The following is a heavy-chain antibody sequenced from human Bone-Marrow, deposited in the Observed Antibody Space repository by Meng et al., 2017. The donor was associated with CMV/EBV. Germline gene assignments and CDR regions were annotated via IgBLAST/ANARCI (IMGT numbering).Heavy chain of an antibody. CDR1: GYTFTGYY. V-gene: IGHV1-2*02. CDR3: ARLSGYDFWSGYYIGAFDI. Sequence: ASVKVSCKASGYTFTGYYMHWVRQAPGQGLEWMGWINPNSGGPNYAQKFQGRVTMTRDTSISTAYMELSRLRSDDTAVYYCARLSGYDFWSGYYIGAFDIWGQGPMVTVSS. J-gene: IGHJ3*02. CDR2: INPNSGGP. D-gene: IGHD3-3*01.